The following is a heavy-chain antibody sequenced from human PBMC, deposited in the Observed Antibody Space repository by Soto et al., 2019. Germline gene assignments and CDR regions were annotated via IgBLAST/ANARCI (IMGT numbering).Heavy chain of an antibody. CDR1: GDSVSSNSAA. V-gene: IGHV6-1*01. D-gene: IGHD3-10*01. CDR2: TYYRSKWYN. J-gene: IGHJ4*02. Sequence: QVQLQQSGPGLVKPSQTLSLTCAISGDSVSSNSAAWNWIRQSPSRGLEWLGRTYYRSKWYNDYAVFVNSRITINPDTSKNQCSLELYSVTPEDTAVYYCARGIGGSGSYVFDYWGQGTLVTVSS. CDR3: ARGIGGSGSYVFDY.